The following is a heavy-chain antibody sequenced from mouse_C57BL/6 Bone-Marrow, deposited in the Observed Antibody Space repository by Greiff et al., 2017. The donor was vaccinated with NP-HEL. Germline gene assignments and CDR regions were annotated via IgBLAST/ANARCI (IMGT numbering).Heavy chain of an antibody. D-gene: IGHD4-1*01. CDR2: IRNKANGYTT. J-gene: IGHJ2*01. V-gene: IGHV7-3*01. CDR3: ARKLGHYVDY. CDR1: GFTFTDYY. Sequence: EVNVVESGGGLVQPGGSLSLSCAASGFTFTDYYMSWVRQPPGKALEWLGFIRNKANGYTTEYSASVKGRFTISRDNSQSILYLQMNALRAEDSATYYCARKLGHYVDYWGQGTTLTVSS.